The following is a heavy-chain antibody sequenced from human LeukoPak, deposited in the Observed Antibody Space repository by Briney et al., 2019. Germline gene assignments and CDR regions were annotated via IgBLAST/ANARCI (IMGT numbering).Heavy chain of an antibody. CDR2: FDPEDGET. CDR1: GYTLTELS. V-gene: IGHV1-24*01. CDR3: ATAGRFLEWLDAFDI. Sequence: ASVKVFCKVSGYTLTELSMHWVRQAPGKGLEWMGGFDPEDGETIYAQKFQGRVTMTEDTSTDTAYMELSSLRSEDTAVYYCATAGRFLEWLDAFDIWGQGTMVTVSS. D-gene: IGHD3-3*01. J-gene: IGHJ3*02.